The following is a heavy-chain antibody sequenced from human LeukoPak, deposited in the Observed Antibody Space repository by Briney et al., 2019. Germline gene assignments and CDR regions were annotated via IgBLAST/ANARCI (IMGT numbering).Heavy chain of an antibody. J-gene: IGHJ6*03. CDR3: ARRSVTMVRGVISYYYYYMDV. V-gene: IGHV3-7*01. D-gene: IGHD3-10*01. Sequence: GESLRLSCAASGFTFTTYWLGWVRQPPGKGLEWVANIKQDGSEKYYVDSVKGRFTISRDNAKNSLYLQMNSLRAEDTAVYYCARRSVTMVRGVISYYYYYMDVWGKGTTVTISS. CDR2: IKQDGSEK. CDR1: GFTFTTYW.